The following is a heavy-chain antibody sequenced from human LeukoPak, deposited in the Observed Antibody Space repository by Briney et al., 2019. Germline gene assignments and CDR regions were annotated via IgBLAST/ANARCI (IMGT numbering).Heavy chain of an antibody. Sequence: GGSLRLSCAASGFTFSSYAMSWVRQAPGKGXXWVSGVSGSGGSTYYADSVKGRFTISRDNSKNTLYLQMNSLRAEDTAVYYCAKDLDIVATITGNWGQGTLVTVSS. CDR1: GFTFSSYA. J-gene: IGHJ4*02. CDR3: AKDLDIVATITGN. CDR2: VSGSGGST. D-gene: IGHD5-12*01. V-gene: IGHV3-23*01.